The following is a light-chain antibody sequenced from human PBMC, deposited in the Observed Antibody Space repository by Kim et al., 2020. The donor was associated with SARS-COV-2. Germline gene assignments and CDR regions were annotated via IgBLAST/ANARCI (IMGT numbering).Light chain of an antibody. V-gene: IGLV1-44*01. CDR1: NSNIGSNT. Sequence: QRVNISCSGSNSNIGSNTVNWYQHLPGTAPKLLIYSNNQRPSGVPDRFSGSKSGTSASLAFSGLQSEDEADYYCAAWDDSLNGVIFGGGTQLTVL. CDR2: SNN. CDR3: AAWDDSLNGVI. J-gene: IGLJ2*01.